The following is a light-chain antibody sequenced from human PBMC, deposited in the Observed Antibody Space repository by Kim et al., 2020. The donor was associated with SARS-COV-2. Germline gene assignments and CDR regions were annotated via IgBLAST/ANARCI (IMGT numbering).Light chain of an antibody. J-gene: IGKJ1*01. CDR1: QSVSSSY. CDR3: QQYGSSPPWT. V-gene: IGKV3-20*01. CDR2: GAS. Sequence: SPGERAPRACRASQSVSSSYLAWYQQKPGQAPRLLIYGASSRATGIPDRFSGSGSGTDFTLTISRLEPEDFAVYYCQQYGSSPPWTFGQGTKLEI.